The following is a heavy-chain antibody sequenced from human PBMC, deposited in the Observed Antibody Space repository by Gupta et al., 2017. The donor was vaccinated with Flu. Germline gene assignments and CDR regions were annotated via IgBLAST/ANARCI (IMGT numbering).Heavy chain of an antibody. CDR3: ANIPTTNVLWFGELLFDN. J-gene: IGHJ5*02. CDR2: ISGSGGST. Sequence: EVQLLESGGGLVQPGGSLRLSCAASGFTFSSYAMSWVRQAPGKGLEGVSAISGSGGSTYYADSVKGRCTISRDNSKNTLDRQMNSLRAEDTAVYDGANIPTTNVLWFGELLFDNWGQGTLVTVSS. V-gene: IGHV3-23*01. CDR1: GFTFSSYA. D-gene: IGHD3-10*01.